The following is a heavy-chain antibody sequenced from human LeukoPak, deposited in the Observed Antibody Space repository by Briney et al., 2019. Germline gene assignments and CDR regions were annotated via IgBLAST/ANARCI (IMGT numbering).Heavy chain of an antibody. J-gene: IGHJ4*02. CDR3: ARGRAEYYFDY. CDR1: GGSFSGYY. CDR2: INHSGGT. Sequence: SETLSLTCAVYGGSFSGYYWSWIRQPPGKGLEWIGEINHSGGTNYNPSLKSRVTISVDTSKNQFSLKLSSVTAADTAVYYCARGRAEYYFDYWGQGTLVTVSS. V-gene: IGHV4-34*01.